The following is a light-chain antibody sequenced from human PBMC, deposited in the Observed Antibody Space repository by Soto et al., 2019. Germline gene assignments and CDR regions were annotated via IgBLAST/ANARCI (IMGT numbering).Light chain of an antibody. CDR1: ESIRTW. Sequence: DIHMTLSPSTLSASIGDRVTLTCRASESIRTWLAWYQHKQGKAPKFLIYDASSLESGVPSRFSGSGYGTEFTLTISNLQTDDFATYFCQQYNNYPRTFGQGTKVDIK. V-gene: IGKV1-5*01. J-gene: IGKJ1*01. CDR2: DAS. CDR3: QQYNNYPRT.